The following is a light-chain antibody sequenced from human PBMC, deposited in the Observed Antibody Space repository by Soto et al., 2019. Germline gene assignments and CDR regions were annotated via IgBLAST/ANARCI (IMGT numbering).Light chain of an antibody. V-gene: IGKV1-5*03. CDR1: QSISSW. Sequence: DIQMTQSPSTLSASVGDRVTITCRASQSISSWLAWYQQKPGKAPKLLIYKASSLESGVPSRFSGSGSGTEFTLTISSMLPDDCAAYGDQQYYCYLMCTFGQGNELDSK. J-gene: IGKJ2*02. CDR2: KAS. CDR3: QQYYCYLMCT.